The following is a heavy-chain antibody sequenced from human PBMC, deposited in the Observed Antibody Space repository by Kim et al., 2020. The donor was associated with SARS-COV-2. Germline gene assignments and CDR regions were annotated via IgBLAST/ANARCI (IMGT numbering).Heavy chain of an antibody. CDR1: GGSISSVDYF. J-gene: IGHJ2*01. CDR2: NSYSGVS. D-gene: IGHD4-4*01. Sequence: SETLSLTCTVSGGSISSVDYFWSWIRQAPGKGLEWIGYNSYSGVSNYMPSLRSRATIFLDTSKNQFTLKLTSVTAADSSVCYFARLAASNVASWAFGY. CDR3: ARLAASNVASWAFGY. V-gene: IGHV4-31*03.